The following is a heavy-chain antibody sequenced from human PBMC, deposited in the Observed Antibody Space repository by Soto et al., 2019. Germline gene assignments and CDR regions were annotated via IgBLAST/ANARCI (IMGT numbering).Heavy chain of an antibody. V-gene: IGHV4-39*01. CDR1: GGSISRSNSY. D-gene: IGHD2-8*02. CDR3: TGEVASGY. Sequence: SETLSLTCTVSGGSISRSNSYWGWIRQPPGKGLEWIGSIYYSGSTYYDPSLKSRVSISVDTSKNQFPLKLSSVTAADTAVYYCTGEVASGYWGQGTLVTVSS. J-gene: IGHJ4*02. CDR2: IYYSGST.